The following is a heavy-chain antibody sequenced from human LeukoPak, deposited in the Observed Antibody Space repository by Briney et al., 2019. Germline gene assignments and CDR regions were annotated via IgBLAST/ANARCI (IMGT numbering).Heavy chain of an antibody. CDR2: IYYSGST. D-gene: IGHD4-23*01. Sequence: SETLSLTCTVSGGCISSYYWSWIRQPPGKGLEWIGYIYYSGSTNYNPSLKSRVTISVDTSKNQFSLKLSSVTAADTAVYYCASLASNDGRDYWGQGTLVTVSS. J-gene: IGHJ4*02. CDR3: ASLASNDGRDY. CDR1: GGCISSYY. V-gene: IGHV4-59*01.